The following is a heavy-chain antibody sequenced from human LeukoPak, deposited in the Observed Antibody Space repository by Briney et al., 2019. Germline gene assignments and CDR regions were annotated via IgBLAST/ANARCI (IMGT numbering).Heavy chain of an antibody. Sequence: SETLSLTCTVYGGSFSGYCWSWIRQPPGKGLEWVGEINHSGSTNYNPSLKSRVTISVDTSKNQFSLKLSSVTAADTAVYYCARGFQYYYGSGSYYFDYWGQGTLVTVSS. CDR1: GGSFSGYC. V-gene: IGHV4-34*01. J-gene: IGHJ4*02. CDR2: INHSGST. D-gene: IGHD3-10*01. CDR3: ARGFQYYYGSGSYYFDY.